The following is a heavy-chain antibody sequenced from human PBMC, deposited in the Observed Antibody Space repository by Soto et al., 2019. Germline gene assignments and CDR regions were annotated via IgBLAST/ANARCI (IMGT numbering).Heavy chain of an antibody. CDR3: AKEAGFLRPKGYSSIDYCYYGMGV. CDR1: GFTMDDYA. V-gene: IGHV3-9*01. CDR2: SSWNSGSI. D-gene: IGHD6-13*01. Sequence: SLSLYCASSGFTMDDYAMHWVRQAPGKGLEWGSGSSWNSGSIGYADSLKGRFTISRDNAKNSLYLQMNSLRAEDTALYYCAKEAGFLRPKGYSSIDYCYYGMGVRGRGTTVSVSS. J-gene: IGHJ6*04.